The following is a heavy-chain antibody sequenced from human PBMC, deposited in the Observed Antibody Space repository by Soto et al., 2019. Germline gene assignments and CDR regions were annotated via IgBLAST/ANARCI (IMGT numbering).Heavy chain of an antibody. Sequence: EVQLVESGGGLVQPGGSLRLSCEASGFTFRNYDMHWVRQGTGQGLEWVSGISAAGDPDYADSVEGRFTSSRENAQNSFFLQMNSLRVGDTAVYYCARTDRDFYGLDVWGQGTTVIVSS. V-gene: IGHV3-13*05. CDR3: ARTDRDFYGLDV. CDR2: ISAAGDP. J-gene: IGHJ6*02. CDR1: GFTFRNYD.